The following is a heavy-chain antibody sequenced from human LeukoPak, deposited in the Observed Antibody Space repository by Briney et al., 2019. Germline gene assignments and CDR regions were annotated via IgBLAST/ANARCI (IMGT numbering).Heavy chain of an antibody. V-gene: IGHV3-11*04. CDR3: ARGRYNWNDADENWFDP. CDR1: GFTFSDYY. D-gene: IGHD1-20*01. CDR2: ISSSGSTI. Sequence: GGSLRLSCAASGFTFSDYYMSWIRQAPGKGLEWVSYISSSGSTIYYADSVKGRFTISRDNAKNSLYLQMNSLRAEDTAVYYCARGRYNWNDADENWFDPWGQGTLVTVSS. J-gene: IGHJ5*02.